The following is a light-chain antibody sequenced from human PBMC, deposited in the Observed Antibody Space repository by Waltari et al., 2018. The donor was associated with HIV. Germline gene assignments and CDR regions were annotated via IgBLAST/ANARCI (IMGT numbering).Light chain of an antibody. Sequence: SYDLTQTPSVSVSPGQTARINCSRGALPKKYSSWYRQKAGQAPILLIYKDIERPSGIPERISGSGSGTGVTLTITDVQAEYEGDYFCQSTDHDGTWVFGGGTKLTVL. CDR2: KDI. CDR3: QSTDHDGTWV. J-gene: IGLJ3*02. V-gene: IGLV3-25*03. CDR1: ALPKKY.